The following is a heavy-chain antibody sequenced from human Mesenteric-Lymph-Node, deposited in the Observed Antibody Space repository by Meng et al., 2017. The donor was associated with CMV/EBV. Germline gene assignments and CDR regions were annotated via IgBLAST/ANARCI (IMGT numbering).Heavy chain of an antibody. CDR3: ARQDAFDI. CDR1: GFTFRSYA. V-gene: IGHV3-23*01. J-gene: IGHJ3*02. Sequence: GESLKISCAASGFTFRSYAMSWVRQAPGMGLEWVSVITGSGGITYYADSVKGRFTISRDNAKNSLFLQMNSLRVEDTAVYYCARQDAFDIWGQGTLVTVSS. CDR2: ITGSGGIT.